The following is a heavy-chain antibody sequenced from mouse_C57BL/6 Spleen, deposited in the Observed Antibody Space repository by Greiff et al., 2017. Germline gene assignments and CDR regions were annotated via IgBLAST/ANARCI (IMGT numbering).Heavy chain of an antibody. Sequence: EVKLLESGGDLVKPGGSLKLSCAASGFTFSSYGMSWVRQTPDKRLEWVATISSGGSYTYYPDSVKGRFTISRDNAKNTLYLQMSSLKAEDTAMYYWARLLPGTSSYWGQGTTLTVSS. D-gene: IGHD1-1*01. J-gene: IGHJ2*01. CDR1: GFTFSSYG. CDR3: ARLLPGTSSY. CDR2: ISSGGSYT. V-gene: IGHV5-6*01.